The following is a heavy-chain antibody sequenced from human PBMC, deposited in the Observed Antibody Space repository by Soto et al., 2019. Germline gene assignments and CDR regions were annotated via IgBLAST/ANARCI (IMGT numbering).Heavy chain of an antibody. D-gene: IGHD1-1*01. CDR2: IYGSGRGI. CDR3: VRDGTKTLRDWFDP. J-gene: IGHJ5*02. Sequence: GGSLRLSCTASGLPHSSFAMMWVRQAPGKGLECVSGIYGSGRGIEYADSVKGRFTISRDNSKNTVYLQMTDLRADDTAVYYCVRDGTKTLRDWFDPWGQGISVTVSS. V-gene: IGHV3-23*05. CDR1: GLPHSSFA.